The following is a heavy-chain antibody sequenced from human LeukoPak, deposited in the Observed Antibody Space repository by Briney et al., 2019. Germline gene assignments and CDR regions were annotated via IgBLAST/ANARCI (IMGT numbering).Heavy chain of an antibody. CDR1: GFTFGDYA. J-gene: IGHJ6*02. Sequence: GGSLRLSCTASGFTFGDYAMSWVRQAPGKGLEWVSVIYSGGSTYYADSVKGRFTISRDNSKNTLYLQMNSLRAEDTAVYYCARVDVWGQGTTVTVSS. CDR2: IYSGGST. CDR3: ARVDV. V-gene: IGHV3-66*01.